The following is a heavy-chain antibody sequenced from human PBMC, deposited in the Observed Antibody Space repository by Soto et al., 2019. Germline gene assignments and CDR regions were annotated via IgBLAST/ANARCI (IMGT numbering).Heavy chain of an antibody. D-gene: IGHD5-18*01. J-gene: IGHJ4*02. CDR3: ARVTGKTLDY. CDR2: IYPHDSDT. CDR1: GYSFTNYW. V-gene: IGHV5-51*01. Sequence: GESLKISCEGSGYSFTNYWIGWVRQMPGKGLEWMGIIYPHDSDTRYSPSFQGQVTISADKSISTAFLQWSSLQASDTAMYFCARVTGKTLDYWAQGTLVTVSS.